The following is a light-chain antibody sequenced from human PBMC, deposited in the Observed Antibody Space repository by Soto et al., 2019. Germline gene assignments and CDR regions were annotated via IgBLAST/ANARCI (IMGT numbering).Light chain of an antibody. J-gene: IGKJ4*01. Sequence: EIVMTQSPATLSVSPGERATLSCRASQSVSNNLAWYQVKPGQAPRLLIYVASTRATGIPARFSGSGSGTEFTLTISSLQSEDFAVYYCQQYRHWPPLTFGGGTKVEI. CDR3: QQYRHWPPLT. CDR1: QSVSNN. V-gene: IGKV3-15*01. CDR2: VAS.